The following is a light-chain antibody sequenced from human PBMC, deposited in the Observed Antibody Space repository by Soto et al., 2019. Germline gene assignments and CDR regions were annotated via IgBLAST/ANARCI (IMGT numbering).Light chain of an antibody. Sequence: DIQMTQSPSTLSASVGDRVTITCRASQSISSWLAWYQQKPGKAPKLLIYKASTLESGVPSRFSGSGSGTEFTLPISSLQPDDFSTYYCQQYSSYLFTFGPGTKVDIK. CDR1: QSISSW. J-gene: IGKJ3*01. CDR3: QQYSSYLFT. CDR2: KAS. V-gene: IGKV1-5*03.